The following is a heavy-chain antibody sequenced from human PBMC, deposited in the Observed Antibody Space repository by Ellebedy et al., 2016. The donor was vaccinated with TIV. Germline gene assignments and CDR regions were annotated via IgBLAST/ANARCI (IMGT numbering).Heavy chain of an antibody. Sequence: GESLKISCAASGFTFGRFAMSWVRQAPGKGLEWVSSITGRSSYTHYSDSVKGRFTISRDNAKSSLYLQMHSLRAEDTAVYYCARHYDAFDVWGQGTVVTVSS. J-gene: IGHJ3*01. CDR3: ARHYDAFDV. V-gene: IGHV3-21*01. CDR2: ITGRSSYT. CDR1: GFTFGRFA.